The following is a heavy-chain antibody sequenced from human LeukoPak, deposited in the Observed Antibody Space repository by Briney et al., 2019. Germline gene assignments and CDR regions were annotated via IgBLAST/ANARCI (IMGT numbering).Heavy chain of an antibody. J-gene: IGHJ4*02. CDR2: IYYSGST. CDR1: GGSISSSSYY. Sequence: SETLSLTCTVSGGSISSSSYYWGWIRQPPGKGLEWIGSIYYSGSTYYNPSLKSRVTISVDTSKNQLSLKLSSVTAADTAVYYCARHVSYSSGWYGGDYFDYWGQGTLVTVSS. V-gene: IGHV4-39*01. CDR3: ARHVSYSSGWYGGDYFDY. D-gene: IGHD6-19*01.